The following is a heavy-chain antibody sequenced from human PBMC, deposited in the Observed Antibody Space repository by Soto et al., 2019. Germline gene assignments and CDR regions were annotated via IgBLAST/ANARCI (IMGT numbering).Heavy chain of an antibody. CDR3: ARGNYDSSGPHLDY. Sequence: SETLSLTXTVSGGSISSYYWSWIRQPPGKGLEWIGYIYYSGSTNYNPSLKSRVTISVDTSKNQFSLKLSSVTAADTAVYYCARGNYDSSGPHLDYWGQGTLVTVSS. CDR2: IYYSGST. V-gene: IGHV4-59*01. D-gene: IGHD3-22*01. J-gene: IGHJ4*02. CDR1: GGSISSYY.